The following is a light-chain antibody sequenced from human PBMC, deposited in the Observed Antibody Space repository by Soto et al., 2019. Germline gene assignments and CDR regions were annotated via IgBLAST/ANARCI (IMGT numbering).Light chain of an antibody. J-gene: IGLJ1*01. CDR1: SSNVGAYNY. Sequence: QSALTQPVSVSGSPGQSITISCTGTSSNVGAYNYVSWYQQHPGKAPKLMIYEVSNRPSGVSNRFSGSKSGSTASLTISGLQADDEADYYCSSYTSTSTYVFGTGTKLTVL. CDR3: SSYTSTSTYV. V-gene: IGLV2-14*01. CDR2: EVS.